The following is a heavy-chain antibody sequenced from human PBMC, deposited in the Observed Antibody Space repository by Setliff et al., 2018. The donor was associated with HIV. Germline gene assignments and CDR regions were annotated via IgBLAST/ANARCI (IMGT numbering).Heavy chain of an antibody. CDR3: ARFGGTYSSNYFDF. J-gene: IGHJ4*02. V-gene: IGHV4-39*01. CDR2: IFNDGRT. D-gene: IGHD1-26*01. Sequence: SETLSLTCTVSGGFISSSSYYWGWIRQPPGKGLEWIGSIFNDGRTYYNPSLKSRITIPMDTSTNQFSLKLSSVTAADTAVYYCARFGGTYSSNYFDFWGQGTLVTVSS. CDR1: GGFISSSSYY.